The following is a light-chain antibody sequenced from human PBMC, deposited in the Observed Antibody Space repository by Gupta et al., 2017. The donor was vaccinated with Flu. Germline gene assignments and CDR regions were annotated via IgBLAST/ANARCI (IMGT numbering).Light chain of an antibody. CDR3: QQYDNWPQS. J-gene: IGKJ2*03. V-gene: IGKV3-15*01. CDR2: SAS. CDR1: QSVSSK. Sequence: EIVMTQSPATLSVSPGESATLSCRASQSVSSKLAWYQQKPGQAPRFLIYSASTRATGTPDRFSGSGSGTEFTPTISSLQSEDVAVYYCQQYDNWPQSFGQGTKMEIK.